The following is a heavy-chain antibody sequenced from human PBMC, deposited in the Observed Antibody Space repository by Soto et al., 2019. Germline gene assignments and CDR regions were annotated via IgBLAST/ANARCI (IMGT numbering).Heavy chain of an antibody. Sequence: SETLSLTCAVYGGSFSGYYWSWIRQPPGKGLEWVGEINHSGSTNYNPSLKSRVTISVDTSKNQFSLKLSSVTAADTAVYYCARVGPRYYYGSGSQFNWFDPWGQGTLVTVSS. J-gene: IGHJ5*02. D-gene: IGHD3-10*01. CDR3: ARVGPRYYYGSGSQFNWFDP. V-gene: IGHV4-34*01. CDR1: GGSFSGYY. CDR2: INHSGST.